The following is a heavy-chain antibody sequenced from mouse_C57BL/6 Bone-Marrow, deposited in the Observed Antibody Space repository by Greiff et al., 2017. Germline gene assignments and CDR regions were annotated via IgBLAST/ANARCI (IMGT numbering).Heavy chain of an antibody. D-gene: IGHD1-2*01. CDR3: AMRVLRRYYFDY. CDR1: GYTFTSYW. V-gene: IGHV1-69*01. Sequence: VQLQQPGAELVMPGASVKLSCKASGYTFTSYWMHWVKQRPGQGLEWIGEIDPSDSYTNYNQKFKGKSTLTVDKSSSTAYMQLSSLTSEDSAVYYCAMRVLRRYYFDYWGQGTTLTVSS. CDR2: IDPSDSYT. J-gene: IGHJ2*01.